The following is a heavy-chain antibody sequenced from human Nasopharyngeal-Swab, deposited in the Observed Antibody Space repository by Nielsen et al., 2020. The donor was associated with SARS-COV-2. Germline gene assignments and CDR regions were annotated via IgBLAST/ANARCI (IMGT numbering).Heavy chain of an antibody. CDR1: GYTFTSYY. D-gene: IGHD5-18*01. Sequence: ASLQVSCKASGYTFTSYYMHWVRQAPGQGLERMGIINPSGGSTSYAQKFQGRVTMTRDTSTSTVYMELSSLRSEDTAVYYCARVGYSYGYADYWGQGTLVTVSS. CDR2: INPSGGST. CDR3: ARVGYSYGYADY. J-gene: IGHJ4*02. V-gene: IGHV1-46*01.